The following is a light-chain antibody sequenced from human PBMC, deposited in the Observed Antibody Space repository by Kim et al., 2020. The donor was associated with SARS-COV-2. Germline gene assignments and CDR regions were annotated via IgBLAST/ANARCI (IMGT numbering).Light chain of an antibody. V-gene: IGLV2-11*01. CDR1: SVDIGSYSH. Sequence: QSVPISCTGTSVDIGSYSHVSWYHLHPGKAPKVIIYNVYKRPLVVPDRFSGSKSGNTASLTISGLLAEDEADYFCCAFAGHGTFVIFGGGTQLTVL. J-gene: IGLJ2*01. CDR3: CAFAGHGTFVI. CDR2: NVY.